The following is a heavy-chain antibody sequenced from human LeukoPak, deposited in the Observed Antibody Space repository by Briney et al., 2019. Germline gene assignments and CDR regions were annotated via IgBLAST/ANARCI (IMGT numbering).Heavy chain of an antibody. D-gene: IGHD3-22*01. CDR2: IYSGGST. Sequence: GGSLRLSCAASGFTVSSNYMSWVRQAPGKGLEWVSVIYSGGSTYYADSVKGRFTISRDNSKNTRYLQMNSLRAEDTAVYYCARDDLARYYDSSGYSDWGQGTLVTVSS. CDR3: ARDDLARYYDSSGYSD. J-gene: IGHJ4*02. CDR1: GFTVSSNY. V-gene: IGHV3-53*01.